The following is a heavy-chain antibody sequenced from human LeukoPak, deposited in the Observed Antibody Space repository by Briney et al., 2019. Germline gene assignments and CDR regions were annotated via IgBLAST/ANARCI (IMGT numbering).Heavy chain of an antibody. J-gene: IGHJ4*02. CDR3: ARDLSTSSNWELDY. V-gene: IGHV1-2*02. D-gene: IGHD1-1*01. CDR1: GYTFSDYY. Sequence: GASVKVSCKASGYTFSDYYTHWVRQSPGQGLEWRGWINPNSGGTRYAQQFQGRVTMTRDTSIGTVYMELSTLRSDDTAVYYCARDLSTSSNWELDYWGQGTLVTVSS. CDR2: INPNSGGT.